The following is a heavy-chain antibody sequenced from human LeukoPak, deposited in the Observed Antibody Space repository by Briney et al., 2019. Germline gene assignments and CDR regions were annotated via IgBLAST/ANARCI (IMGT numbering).Heavy chain of an antibody. J-gene: IGHJ3*02. CDR3: ARAGDLGAFDI. V-gene: IGHV4-30-2*01. D-gene: IGHD3-16*01. CDR2: IYHSGST. Sequence: PQTLSLTCAVSGGSISSGGYSWSWIRQPPGKGLEWIGYIYHSGSTYYNPSLKSRVTISVDRSKNQFSLKLSSVTAADTAVYYCARAGDLGAFDIWGQGTMVTVSS. CDR1: GGSISSGGYS.